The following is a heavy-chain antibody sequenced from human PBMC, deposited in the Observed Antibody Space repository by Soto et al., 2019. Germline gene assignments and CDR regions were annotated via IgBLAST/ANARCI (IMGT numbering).Heavy chain of an antibody. Sequence: QVQLVQSRAEVKNPGASVKVSCKASGYSFTRYGIAWARQAPGQGLEWMGWINTYNGNTNYAQNLQGRVTLTTDTSPSTAYMELTSLRSNDTAIYYCAMVDVYVTPNPQDVWGQETTVIVSS. D-gene: IGHD3-16*01. CDR1: GYSFTRYG. CDR3: AMVDVYVTPNPQDV. V-gene: IGHV1-18*01. CDR2: INTYNGNT. J-gene: IGHJ6*02.